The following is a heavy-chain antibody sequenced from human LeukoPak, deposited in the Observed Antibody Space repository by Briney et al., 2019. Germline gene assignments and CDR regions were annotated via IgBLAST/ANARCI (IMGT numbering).Heavy chain of an antibody. J-gene: IGHJ4*02. Sequence: ASVKVSCKASGYTFTGYYMHWVRQAPGQGLEWMGRINPNSGGTNYAQKFQGRVTMTRVTSISTAYMELSRLRSDDTAVYYCTRAGDSSGWFDYWGQGTLVTVS. D-gene: IGHD6-19*01. CDR3: TRAGDSSGWFDY. CDR1: GYTFTGYY. V-gene: IGHV1-2*06. CDR2: INPNSGGT.